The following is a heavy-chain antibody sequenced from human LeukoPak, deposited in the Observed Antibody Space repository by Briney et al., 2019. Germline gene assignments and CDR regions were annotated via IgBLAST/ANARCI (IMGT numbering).Heavy chain of an antibody. CDR1: GGSISSTTYY. D-gene: IGHD2-2*01. CDR3: AVAATYQLPSYYFDY. Sequence: PSETLSLTCTVSGGSISSTTYYWGWIRQPPGKGLEWIGSIYYSGSTYYNPSLKSRVTISVDTSKNQFSLELSSVTAADTAVYYCAVAATYQLPSYYFDYWGQGSLVTVSS. CDR2: IYYSGST. J-gene: IGHJ4*02. V-gene: IGHV4-39*01.